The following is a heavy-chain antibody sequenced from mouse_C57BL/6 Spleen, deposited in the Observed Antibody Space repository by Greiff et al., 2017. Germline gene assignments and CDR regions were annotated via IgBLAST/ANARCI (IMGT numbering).Heavy chain of an antibody. V-gene: IGHV1-82*01. CDR2: IYPGDGDT. D-gene: IGHD1-1*01. CDR1: GYAFSSSW. CDR3: ANYYGSSYSFAY. J-gene: IGHJ3*01. Sequence: VQLQQSGPELVKPGASVKISCKASGYAFSSSWMNWVQQRPGKGLEWIGRIYPGDGDTNYNGKFKGKATLTADKSSSTAYMQLSSLTSEDSAVYFCANYYGSSYSFAYWGQGTLVTVSA.